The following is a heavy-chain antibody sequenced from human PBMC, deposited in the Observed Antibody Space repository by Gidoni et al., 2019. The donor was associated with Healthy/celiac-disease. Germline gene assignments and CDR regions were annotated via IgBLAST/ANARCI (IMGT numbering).Heavy chain of an antibody. J-gene: IGHJ6*02. D-gene: IGHD4-17*01. CDR1: GGSISSYY. CDR3: ARGYGGTTVDYYYYYYAMDV. Sequence: QVQLQESGPGLVKPSETLSLTCTVSGGSISSYYWSWIRQPPGKGLEWIGYIYYSGSTNYNPSLKSRVTISVDTSKNQFSLKLSSVTAADTAVYYCARGYGGTTVDYYYYYYAMDVWGQGTTVTVSS. CDR2: IYYSGST. V-gene: IGHV4-59*01.